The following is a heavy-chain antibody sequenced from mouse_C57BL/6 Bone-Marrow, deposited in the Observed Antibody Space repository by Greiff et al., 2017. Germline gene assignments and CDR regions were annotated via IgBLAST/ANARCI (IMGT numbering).Heavy chain of an antibody. D-gene: IGHD2-4*01. Sequence: EVQLVESGGGLVKPGGSLKLSCAASGFTFSSYAMSWVRQTPEKRLEWVATISDGGSYTYYPDNVKGRFTISRDNAKNNLYLQMSHLKSEDTAMYYCARDLYYDYDDYAMDYWGQGTSVTVSS. CDR3: ARDLYYDYDDYAMDY. CDR1: GFTFSSYA. V-gene: IGHV5-4*01. CDR2: ISDGGSYT. J-gene: IGHJ4*01.